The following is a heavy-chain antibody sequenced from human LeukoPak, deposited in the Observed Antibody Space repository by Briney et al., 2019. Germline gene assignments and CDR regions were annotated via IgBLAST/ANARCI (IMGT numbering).Heavy chain of an antibody. CDR1: GFTFSSYA. J-gene: IGHJ4*02. V-gene: IGHV3-23*01. D-gene: IGHD5-12*01. CDR2: ISGSGGST. Sequence: PGGSLRLSCAASGFTFSSYAMSWVRQAPGKGLEWVSAISGSGGSTYYADSVKGRFTISRDNSKNTLYLQMNGLRAEDTAVYYCAKASVRGYSGYDLDYWGQGTLVTVSS. CDR3: AKASVRGYSGYDLDY.